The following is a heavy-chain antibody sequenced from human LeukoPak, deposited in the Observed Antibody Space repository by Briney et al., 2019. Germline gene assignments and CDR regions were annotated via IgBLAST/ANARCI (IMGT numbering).Heavy chain of an antibody. J-gene: IGHJ4*02. CDR1: GVSITPYY. V-gene: IGHV4-59*08. Sequence: PSETLSLTCDVSGVSITPYYWTWVRQTPGKGLEWIGFNQGGGSAYDNPSLKSRLSILVDMSKNQVSLRLNSVTAADTAVYYCARQQWDSHSGYDYWGQGTLVTVSS. CDR2: NQGGGSA. CDR3: ARQQWDSHSGYDY. D-gene: IGHD1-26*01.